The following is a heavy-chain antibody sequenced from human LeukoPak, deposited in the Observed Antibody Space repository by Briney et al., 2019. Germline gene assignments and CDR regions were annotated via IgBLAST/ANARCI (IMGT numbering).Heavy chain of an antibody. Sequence: GGSLRLSCTASGFTFNTYVMSWVRQAPGKGLEWVSAISGGGSSTYNADSVKGRFTISTDNSKNTLYLQMSSLRAEDTAIYYCAKVIFRGLFQGRYFDYWGQGTLVTVSS. J-gene: IGHJ4*02. CDR3: AKVIFRGLFQGRYFDY. D-gene: IGHD2-21*01. CDR2: ISGGGSST. CDR1: GFTFNTYV. V-gene: IGHV3-23*01.